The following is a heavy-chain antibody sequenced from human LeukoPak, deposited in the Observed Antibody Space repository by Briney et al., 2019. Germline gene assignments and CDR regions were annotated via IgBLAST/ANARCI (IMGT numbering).Heavy chain of an antibody. CDR1: GFTFSSYG. V-gene: IGHV3-30*02. Sequence: PGGSLRLSCAASGFTFSSYGMHWVRQAPGKGLEWVAFIRYDGSNKYYADSVKGRFTISRDNSKNTLYLQMNSLRAEDTAVYYCAKAGYCSSTSCLEDYWGQGTLVTVSS. J-gene: IGHJ4*02. D-gene: IGHD2-2*01. CDR2: IRYDGSNK. CDR3: AKAGYCSSTSCLEDY.